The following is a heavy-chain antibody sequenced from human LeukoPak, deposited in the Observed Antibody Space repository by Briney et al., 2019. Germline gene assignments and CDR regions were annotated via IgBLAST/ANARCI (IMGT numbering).Heavy chain of an antibody. CDR3: ARDLVCTMNCKDS. Sequence: GASVKVSCKASGFTFSTYYMHWVRQAPGQGLEWMGIINPSGGSTIYAQKFQGRVTLTRDTSTSTVYMELSSLRSEDTAVYFCARDLVCTMNCKDSWGQGTLVTVSS. V-gene: IGHV1-46*01. CDR2: INPSGGST. J-gene: IGHJ4*02. D-gene: IGHD3/OR15-3a*01. CDR1: GFTFSTYY.